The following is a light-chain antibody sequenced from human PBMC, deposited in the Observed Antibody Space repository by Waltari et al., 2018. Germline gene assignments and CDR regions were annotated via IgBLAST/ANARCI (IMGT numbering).Light chain of an antibody. Sequence: EIVMTQSPATLSVSPGERATLSCRDSQSVSSTLAWYQPKPGQAPRLLLYGASTRATGIPARFSGSGSGTEFTLTISSLQSEDFAVYYCQQYNNWPPGTFGQGTKVEIK. CDR2: GAS. J-gene: IGKJ1*01. CDR3: QQYNNWPPGT. CDR1: QSVSST. V-gene: IGKV3-15*01.